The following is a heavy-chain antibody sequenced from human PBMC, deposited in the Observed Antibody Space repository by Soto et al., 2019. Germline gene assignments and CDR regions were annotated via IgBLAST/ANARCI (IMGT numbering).Heavy chain of an antibody. CDR1: GFTFSSYG. D-gene: IGHD2-2*01. J-gene: IGHJ6*03. CDR2: ISYDGSNK. V-gene: IGHV3-30*18. CDR3: AKDEPGCSSTSCYDEYYYYMDV. Sequence: GGSLRLSCAASGFTFSSYGMHWVRQAPGKGLEWVAVISYDGSNKYYADSVKGRFTISRDNSKNTLYLQMNSLRAEDTAVYYCAKDEPGCSSTSCYDEYYYYMDVWGKGTTVTVSS.